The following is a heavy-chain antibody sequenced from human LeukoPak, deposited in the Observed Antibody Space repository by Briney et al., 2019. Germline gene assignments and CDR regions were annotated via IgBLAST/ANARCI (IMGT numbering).Heavy chain of an antibody. J-gene: IGHJ6*02. CDR2: IYSGGST. CDR1: GFTVSSNY. V-gene: IGHV3-53*04. Sequence: GGSLRLSCAASGFTVSSNYMSWVRQAPGKGLEWVSVIYSGGSTYYADSVKGRFTISRHNSKNTLYLQMNSLRAEDTAVYYCARDSGDPHYYYGMDVWGQGTTVTVSS. CDR3: ARDSGDPHYYYGMDV.